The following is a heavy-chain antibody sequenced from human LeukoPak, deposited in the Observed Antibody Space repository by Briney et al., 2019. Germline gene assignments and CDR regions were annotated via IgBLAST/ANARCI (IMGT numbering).Heavy chain of an antibody. CDR2: INPNSGGT. CDR3: ARSLFYGDQGYFDY. CDR1: GYTFTGYY. D-gene: IGHD4-17*01. V-gene: IGHV1-2*02. J-gene: IGHJ4*02. Sequence: ASVKVSCKASGYTFTGYYIHRVRQAPGQGLEWMGWINPNSGGTHYAQKFQGRVTMTRDTSLSTTYLELSSLRSDDTAVYYCARSLFYGDQGYFDYWGQGTLVTVSS.